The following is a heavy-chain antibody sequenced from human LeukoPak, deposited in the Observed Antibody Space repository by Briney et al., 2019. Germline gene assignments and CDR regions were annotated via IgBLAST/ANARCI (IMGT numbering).Heavy chain of an antibody. D-gene: IGHD3-3*01. Sequence: GGSLRLSCAASGFIVSSNYMSWVRQAPGKGLEWVAVIWYDGSNKYYADSVKGRFTISRDNSKNTLYLQMNSLRAEDTAVYYCARDGGNQEYYDFWSGYSYYYYGMDVWGQGTTVTVSS. CDR1: GFIVSSNY. V-gene: IGHV3-33*08. J-gene: IGHJ6*02. CDR3: ARDGGNQEYYDFWSGYSYYYYGMDV. CDR2: IWYDGSNK.